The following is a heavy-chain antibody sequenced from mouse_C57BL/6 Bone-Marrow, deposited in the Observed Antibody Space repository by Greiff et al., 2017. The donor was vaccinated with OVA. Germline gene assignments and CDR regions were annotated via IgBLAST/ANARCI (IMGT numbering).Heavy chain of an antibody. CDR1: GFTFSSYA. V-gene: IGHV5-4*01. CDR2: ISDGGSYT. J-gene: IGHJ2*01. CDR3: AREHYGNSFDY. D-gene: IGHD2-1*01. Sequence: EVQLVESGGGLVKPGGSLKLSCAASGFTFSSYAMSWVRQTPEKRLEWVATISDGGSYTYYPDNVKGRFTISRDNAKNNLYLQMSHLKSEDTAMYYCAREHYGNSFDYWGQGTTLTVSS.